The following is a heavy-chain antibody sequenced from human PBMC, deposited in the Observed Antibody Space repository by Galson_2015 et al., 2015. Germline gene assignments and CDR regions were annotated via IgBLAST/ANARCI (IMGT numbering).Heavy chain of an antibody. D-gene: IGHD5-12*01. CDR1: GGSISSADYY. J-gene: IGHJ5*02. CDR3: VRMRYSGYDRGFDP. CDR2: VYHSGLT. Sequence: TLSLTCTVSGGSISSADYYWSWIRQHPGRGLEWIGYVYHSGLTSHNPSLKSRLTISIDTSNNQFSLNLSSVTAADTAVYYCVRMRYSGYDRGFDPWGQGTLVIVSS. V-gene: IGHV4-31*03.